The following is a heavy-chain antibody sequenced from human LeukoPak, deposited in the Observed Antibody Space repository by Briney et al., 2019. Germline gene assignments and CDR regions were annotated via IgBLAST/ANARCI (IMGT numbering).Heavy chain of an antibody. D-gene: IGHD3-22*01. CDR2: IIPIFGTA. CDR1: GGTFSSYA. J-gene: IGHJ5*02. CDR3: ARDFNHMRYYDSSGPLPIGNNWFDP. Sequence: GASVKVSCKASGGTFSSYAISWVRQAPGQGLEWMGGIIPIFGTANYAQKFQGRVTITADESTSTAYMELSSLRSEDTAVYYCARDFNHMRYYDSSGPLPIGNNWFDPWGQGTLVTVSS. V-gene: IGHV1-69*13.